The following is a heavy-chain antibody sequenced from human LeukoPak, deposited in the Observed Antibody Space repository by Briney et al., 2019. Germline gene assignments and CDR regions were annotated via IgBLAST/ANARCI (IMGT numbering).Heavy chain of an antibody. CDR1: GFTFSSYG. D-gene: IGHD3-10*01. Sequence: PGGSLRLSCAASGFTFSSYGMHWVRQAPGKGLEWVAFIRYDGRIKYYADSVKGWFTISRDNSKNTLYLQMNSLRAEDTAVYYCAKDRPRGITMVRGVISYFDYWGQGTLVTVSS. J-gene: IGHJ4*02. CDR3: AKDRPRGITMVRGVISYFDY. V-gene: IGHV3-30*02. CDR2: IRYDGRIK.